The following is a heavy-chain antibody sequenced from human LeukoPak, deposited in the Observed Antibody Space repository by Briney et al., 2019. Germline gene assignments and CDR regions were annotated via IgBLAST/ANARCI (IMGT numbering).Heavy chain of an antibody. Sequence: GVPLRLSCAASGFTFSDYWMSWVRQAPGKGLEWVANIKQDGSDKSYLDSVKGRFTSSRDNVENSLYLQMNSLRADDTAVYYCARGGLMTTGTTYWGQGTLVTVSS. CDR3: ARGGLMTTGTTY. CDR1: GFTFSDYW. J-gene: IGHJ4*02. V-gene: IGHV3-7*05. D-gene: IGHD4-17*01. CDR2: IKQDGSDK.